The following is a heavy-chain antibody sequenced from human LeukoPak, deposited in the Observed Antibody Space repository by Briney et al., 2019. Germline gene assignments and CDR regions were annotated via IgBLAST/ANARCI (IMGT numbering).Heavy chain of an antibody. CDR2: IYYSGSG. V-gene: IGHV4-31*03. CDR1: GGSISSAGYY. J-gene: IGHJ4*02. Sequence: SETLSLTCTVSGGSISSAGYYWTWIRQRPGQGLEWIGYIYYSGSGYYNPSLKSRVTISIDTSKNQFSLKLTSVTAADTAVFYCARRSYYYDSSGYTVYYFDSWGQGTLVTVSS. D-gene: IGHD3-22*01. CDR3: ARRSYYYDSSGYTVYYFDS.